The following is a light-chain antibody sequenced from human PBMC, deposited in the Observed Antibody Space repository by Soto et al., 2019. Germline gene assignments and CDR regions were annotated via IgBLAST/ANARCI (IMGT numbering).Light chain of an antibody. V-gene: IGKV3-20*01. CDR2: GAS. J-gene: IGKJ2*01. Sequence: EIVLTQSPGTLSLSPGEGATLSCRASQSVSSSYLAGYQQKPGQAPRLLIYGASSRATGIPDRFSGSGSGTDFTLTISRLEPEDFAVYYCQQYGSSPPYTFGQGTKLEIK. CDR1: QSVSSSY. CDR3: QQYGSSPPYT.